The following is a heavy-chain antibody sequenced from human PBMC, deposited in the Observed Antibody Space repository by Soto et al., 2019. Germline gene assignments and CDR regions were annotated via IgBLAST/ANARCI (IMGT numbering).Heavy chain of an antibody. CDR2: INPSGGST. Sequence: GASVKVSCKASGYSFSSYGIHWVRQAPGQGLEWMGIINPSGGSTSYAQKFQGRVTMTRDTSTSTVYMELSSLRSEDTAVYYCARVGGGYSGYDPMDYYYYGMDVWG. J-gene: IGHJ6*02. D-gene: IGHD5-12*01. CDR3: ARVGGGYSGYDPMDYYYYGMDV. CDR1: GYSFSSYG. V-gene: IGHV1-46*01.